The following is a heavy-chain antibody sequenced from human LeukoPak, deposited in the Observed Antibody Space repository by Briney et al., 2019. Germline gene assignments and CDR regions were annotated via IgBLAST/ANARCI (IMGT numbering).Heavy chain of an antibody. J-gene: IGHJ6*02. CDR3: ARDGDVSRYPNYYYGMDV. CDR2: IYHSGST. Sequence: PSGTLSLTCAVSGGSISSSNWWSWVRQPPGKGLEWIGEIYHSGSTNYNPSLKSRVTISVDKSKNQFSLKLSSVTAADTAVYYCARDGDVSRYPNYYYGMDVWGQGTTVTVSS. D-gene: IGHD3-9*01. CDR1: GGSISSSNW. V-gene: IGHV4-4*02.